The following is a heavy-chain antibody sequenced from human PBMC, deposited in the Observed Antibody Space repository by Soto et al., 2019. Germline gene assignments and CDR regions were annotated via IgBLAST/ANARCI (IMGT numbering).Heavy chain of an antibody. Sequence: QVQLQQWGAGLLKPSETLSLTCSVNGGSLSDHYWTWIRQPPGKGLEWIGEIDHSGRTRYNPSLNSRVTISHDESENQFSLTLRSVTAADTAVYYCAKYVNFGNYNFHFGMDVWGQGTTVTVSS. CDR2: IDHSGRT. D-gene: IGHD3-3*01. CDR3: AKYVNFGNYNFHFGMDV. V-gene: IGHV4-34*01. CDR1: GGSLSDHY. J-gene: IGHJ6*02.